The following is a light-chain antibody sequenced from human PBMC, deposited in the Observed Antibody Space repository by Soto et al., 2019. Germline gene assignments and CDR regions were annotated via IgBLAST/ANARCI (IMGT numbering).Light chain of an antibody. Sequence: QAVVTKEPSLTVSPGGTVTLTCGSSAGVVTSGHYHYWFQQKPGQAPRTLIYDINNKHSWTPARFSGSLLGGKAALTLSGAQPEDEADYYCLLTYSGSRVFGGGTKLTVL. CDR1: AGVVTSGHY. V-gene: IGLV7-46*01. CDR3: LLTYSGSRV. CDR2: DIN. J-gene: IGLJ2*01.